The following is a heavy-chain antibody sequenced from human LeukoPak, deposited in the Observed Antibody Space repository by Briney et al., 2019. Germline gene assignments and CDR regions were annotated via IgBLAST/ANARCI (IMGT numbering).Heavy chain of an antibody. CDR3: ARDHGCYYYAHFDY. V-gene: IGHV4-31*03. D-gene: IGHD3-22*01. CDR2: IYYSGST. CDR1: GGSISSGGYY. Sequence: PSQTLSLTCTVSGGSISSGGYYWSWIRQHPGKGLEWIGYIYYSGSTYYNPSLKSRVTISVDTSKNQFSLKLSSVTAADTAVYYCARDHGCYYYAHFDYWGQGTLVTVSS. J-gene: IGHJ4*02.